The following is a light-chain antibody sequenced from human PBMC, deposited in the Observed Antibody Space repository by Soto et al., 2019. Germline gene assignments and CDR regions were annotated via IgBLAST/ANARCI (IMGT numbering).Light chain of an antibody. J-gene: IGKJ1*01. CDR1: ESINSW. V-gene: IGKV1-5*03. CDR3: QQYNNYWT. Sequence: DIQMTQSPSTLSASVGDRVTITCRASESINSWLAWYQQKPGKAPKVLIYKASSLESGVPSRVSGSGSGTEFTLTISSLQPDDFATYYCQQYNNYWTFGQGTRVEIK. CDR2: KAS.